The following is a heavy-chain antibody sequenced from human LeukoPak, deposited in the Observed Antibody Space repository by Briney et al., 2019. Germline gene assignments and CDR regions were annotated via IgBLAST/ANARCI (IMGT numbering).Heavy chain of an antibody. V-gene: IGHV3-30*18. CDR3: AKESNLGYCSGGSCYSVLSYYFDY. J-gene: IGHJ4*02. CDR1: GFTFSSYG. D-gene: IGHD2-15*01. Sequence: GGSLRLSCAASGFTFSSYGMHWVRQAPGKGLEWVAVISYDGSNKYYADSVKGRFTISRDNSKNTLYLQMNSLRAEDTAVYYCAKESNLGYCSGGSCYSVLSYYFDYWGQGTLVTVSP. CDR2: ISYDGSNK.